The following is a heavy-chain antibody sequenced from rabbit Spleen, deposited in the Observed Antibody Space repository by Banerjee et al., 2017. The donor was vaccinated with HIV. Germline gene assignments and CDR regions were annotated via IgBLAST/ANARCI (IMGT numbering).Heavy chain of an antibody. J-gene: IGHJ4*01. CDR1: GVSFSSSSY. CDR3: ARGFYTYDDYVNWYGYYFNL. Sequence: QSLEESGGDLVKPGASLTLTCTASGVSFSSSSYMCWVRQAPGRGLEWIACINIVTGKNVYASWAKGRFTISRTSSTTVTLQVTSLTAADTATYFCARGFYTYDDYVNWYGYYFNLWGPGTLVTVS. D-gene: IGHD2-1*01. CDR2: INIVTGKN. V-gene: IGHV1S40*01.